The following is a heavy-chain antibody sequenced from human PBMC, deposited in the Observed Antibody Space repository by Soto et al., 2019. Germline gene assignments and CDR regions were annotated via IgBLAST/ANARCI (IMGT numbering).Heavy chain of an antibody. CDR1: GFSVSSYG. Sequence: EVQLLESGGGLVQPGGSLRLSCAASGFSVSSYGMNWVRQAPGKGLECVSGISNSGTTTYYADSVKGRFTISRDNSKNTLYLQMNSLRAEDTAVYYCVKDCFGILRLTTPDYWGPGTLVTVSS. D-gene: IGHD1-1*01. CDR3: VKDCFGILRLTTPDY. J-gene: IGHJ4*02. V-gene: IGHV3-23*01. CDR2: ISNSGTTT.